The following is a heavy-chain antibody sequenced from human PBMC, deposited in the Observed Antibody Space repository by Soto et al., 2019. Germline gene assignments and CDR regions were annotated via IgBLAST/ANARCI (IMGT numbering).Heavy chain of an antibody. J-gene: IGHJ5*02. V-gene: IGHV1-8*01. CDR3: ARYIYGQGFKA. Sequence: QVQLAQPGAEVRKPGASVKVSCKASGDTFTNFDFNWVRQATGQGLEWIGWMRANSGDTGHAQKFQGRVSMTRDTSMSTAYMELSSLRAEDTAVYYCARYIYGQGFKAWGQGTLVFVSS. CDR1: GDTFTNFD. D-gene: IGHD3-3*02. CDR2: MRANSGDT.